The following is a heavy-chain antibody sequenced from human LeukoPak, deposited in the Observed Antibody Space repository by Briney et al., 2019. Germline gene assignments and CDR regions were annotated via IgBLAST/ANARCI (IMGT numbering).Heavy chain of an antibody. CDR2: IRGKAYGGTA. Sequence: GGSLRLSCTASGFTFGDYALSWFRQAPGKGPEWVGFIRGKAYGGTAEYAASVEGRFTISRDDSKSIAYLQMNSLTTEDTAVYYCTESHLWGSYYVFDFWGQGALVTVSS. D-gene: IGHD1-26*01. CDR1: GFTFGDYA. CDR3: TESHLWGSYYVFDF. V-gene: IGHV3-49*03. J-gene: IGHJ4*02.